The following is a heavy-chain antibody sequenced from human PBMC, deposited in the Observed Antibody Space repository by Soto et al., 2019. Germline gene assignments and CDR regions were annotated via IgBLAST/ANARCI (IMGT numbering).Heavy chain of an antibody. CDR3: ARHGYSGYDWPFDD. D-gene: IGHD5-12*01. Sequence: PXESLTISCKGSGYSFTSSLLDWVRKMPGKGLDWMGIIFPGDSDTRYSPSFQGQVTISADKSISTAYLQWSSLKASDTAMYYCARHGYSGYDWPFDDWGQGTLVTVSS. CDR2: IFPGDSDT. J-gene: IGHJ4*02. V-gene: IGHV5-51*01. CDR1: GYSFTSSL.